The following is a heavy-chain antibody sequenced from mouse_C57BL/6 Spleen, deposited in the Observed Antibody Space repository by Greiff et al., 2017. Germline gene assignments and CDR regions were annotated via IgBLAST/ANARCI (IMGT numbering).Heavy chain of an antibody. CDR3: ARSPYGNYVWYFDV. V-gene: IGHV1-80*01. J-gene: IGHJ1*03. CDR2: IYPGDGDT. CDR1: GYAFSSYW. Sequence: QVQLQQSGAELVKPGASVKISCKASGYAFSSYWMNWVKQRPGKGLEWIGQIYPGDGDTNYNGKFKGKATLTADKSSSTAYMQLSSLTSEDSAVYFCARSPYGNYVWYFDVWGTGTTVTVSS. D-gene: IGHD2-1*01.